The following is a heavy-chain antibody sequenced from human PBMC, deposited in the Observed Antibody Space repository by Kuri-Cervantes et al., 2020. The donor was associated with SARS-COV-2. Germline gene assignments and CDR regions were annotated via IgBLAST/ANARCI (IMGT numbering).Heavy chain of an antibody. CDR3: ARQQKGRYCSGGSCHPDP. Sequence: SETLSLTCTVSGGSISSGSYYWGWIRQPPGKGLEWIGSIYYSGSTYYNPSLKSRVTISVDTSKNQFSLKLSSVTAADTAVYYCARQQKGRYCSGGSCHPDPWGQGTLVTVSS. CDR1: GGSISSGSYY. CDR2: IYYSGST. D-gene: IGHD2-15*01. V-gene: IGHV4-39*01. J-gene: IGHJ5*02.